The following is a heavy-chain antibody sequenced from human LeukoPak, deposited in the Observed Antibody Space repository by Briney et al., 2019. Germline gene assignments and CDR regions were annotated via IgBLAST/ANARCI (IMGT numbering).Heavy chain of an antibody. Sequence: GGSLRLSCAASGFTFSSYRMNWVRQAPGKGLEWVSSISSSSSYIYYADSVKGRFTISRDNAKNSLYLQMNSLRAEDTAVYYCAREEGRYCSGGSCYGMDVWGQGTTVTVSS. CDR3: AREEGRYCSGGSCYGMDV. V-gene: IGHV3-21*01. J-gene: IGHJ6*02. CDR2: ISSSSSYI. CDR1: GFTFSSYR. D-gene: IGHD2-15*01.